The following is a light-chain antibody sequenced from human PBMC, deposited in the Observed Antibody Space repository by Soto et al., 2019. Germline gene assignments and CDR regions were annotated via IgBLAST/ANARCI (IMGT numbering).Light chain of an antibody. V-gene: IGKV3-20*01. J-gene: IGKJ2*02. Sequence: EIVLTQSPGTLSLSPGERATLSCRASQSVSSSYLAWYQQKPGQAPILLIYGATSRATGIPDRFSGSGSGTDFTLTISRLEPEDFAVYYCQQYGSSPPTCTFGQGTKLEIK. CDR2: GAT. CDR3: QQYGSSPPTCT. CDR1: QSVSSSY.